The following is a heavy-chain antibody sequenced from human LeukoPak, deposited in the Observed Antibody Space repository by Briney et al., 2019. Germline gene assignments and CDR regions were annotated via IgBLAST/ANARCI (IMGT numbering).Heavy chain of an antibody. V-gene: IGHV4-59*12. Sequence: SETLSLTCTVSGGSISSYYWSWIRQPPGKGLEWIAFMYYSGSTKYNPSLKSRVTMSVDTSKNQFSLKLSSVTAADTAVYYCARALNPLPGTYYFDYWGQGTLVTVSS. CDR2: MYYSGST. CDR3: ARALNPLPGTYYFDY. CDR1: GGSISSYY. J-gene: IGHJ4*02. D-gene: IGHD2-15*01.